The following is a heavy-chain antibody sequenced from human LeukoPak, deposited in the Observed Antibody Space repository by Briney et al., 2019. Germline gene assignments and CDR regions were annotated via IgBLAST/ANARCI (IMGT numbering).Heavy chain of an antibody. CDR1: GYTFTSYD. CDR3: ARGLAYSSGSSAFDY. D-gene: IGHD6-19*01. J-gene: IGHJ4*02. V-gene: IGHV1-8*01. Sequence: ASVKVSCKASGYTFTSYDINWVRQATGQGVEWMGWMNPNSGNTGYAQKFQGRVTMTRNTSISTAYMELSSLRSEDTAVYYCARGLAYSSGSSAFDYWGQGTLVTVSS. CDR2: MNPNSGNT.